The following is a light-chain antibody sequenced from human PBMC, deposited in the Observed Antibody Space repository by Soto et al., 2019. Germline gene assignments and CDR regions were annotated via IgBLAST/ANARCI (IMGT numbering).Light chain of an antibody. V-gene: IGKV3-15*01. CDR2: DAS. J-gene: IGKJ5*01. CDR3: QQRHNWPIT. CDR1: QSVSSD. Sequence: EIVMAQSPATLSVSPGERATLSCRASQSVSSDLGWYQQKPGQAPRLLIYDASTRATGVPARLSGSGSGTEFTLTISSLQSEDFAVYYCQQRHNWPITFGQGTRLEIK.